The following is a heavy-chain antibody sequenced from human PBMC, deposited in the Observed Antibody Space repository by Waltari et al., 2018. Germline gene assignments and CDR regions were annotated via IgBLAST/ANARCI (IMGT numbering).Heavy chain of an antibody. CDR3: ARGQVFLEWVD. CDR1: GGSFSGYY. CDR2: INHSGST. Sequence: QVQLQQWGAGLLKPSETLSLTCAVYGGSFSGYYWSWIRQPPGKGLEWIGEINHSGSTNYNPSLKSRVTISVDTSKNQFSLKLSSVTAADTAVYYCARGQVFLEWVDWGQGTLVTVSS. J-gene: IGHJ4*02. D-gene: IGHD3-3*01. V-gene: IGHV4-34*01.